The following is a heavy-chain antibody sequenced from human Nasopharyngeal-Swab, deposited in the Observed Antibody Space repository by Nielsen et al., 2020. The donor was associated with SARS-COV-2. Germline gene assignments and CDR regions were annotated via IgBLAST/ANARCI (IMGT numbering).Heavy chain of an antibody. CDR2: IHHRGSP. J-gene: IGHJ6*03. CDR1: GGSVSSGSYY. V-gene: IGHV4-61*01. Sequence: SETLSLTCSVSGGSVSSGSYYWSWIRQPPGKGLEWIGYIHHRGSPSYSPSLKSRVTMSVDTSKNQFSLKLISVTAADAAVYYCARGYYNFWNGYYHYYMDVWGKGATVTASS. CDR3: ARGYYNFWNGYYHYYMDV. D-gene: IGHD1-1*01.